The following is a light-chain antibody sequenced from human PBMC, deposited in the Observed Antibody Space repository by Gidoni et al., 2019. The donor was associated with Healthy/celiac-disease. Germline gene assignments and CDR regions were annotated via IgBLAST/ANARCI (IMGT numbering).Light chain of an antibody. CDR2: GNN. CDR1: SSNIGTGYD. Sequence: QSVLTQPPSVSGAPGHRVTISCTGSSSNIGTGYDVHGYQQLPGTAPNLLIYGNNNRPSGVPDRFSGSKSGTSASLAITGLQAEDEADYYCQSYDSSLSGSVVFGGGTKLTVL. CDR3: QSYDSSLSGSVV. J-gene: IGLJ2*01. V-gene: IGLV1-40*01.